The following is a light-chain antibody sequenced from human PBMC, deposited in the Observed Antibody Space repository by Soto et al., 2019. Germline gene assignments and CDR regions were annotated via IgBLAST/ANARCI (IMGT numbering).Light chain of an antibody. J-gene: IGKJ1*01. V-gene: IGKV1-39*01. CDR3: QQSYSTPVT. Sequence: DIQMTQSPSSLSASVGDRVTITCRTSQSISNHLNWYQQKPGKAPNLLIYAASSLQSGVPSRFSGSGSGTDFTLTISSLQLEDFATYYCQQSYSTPVTFGQGTKVDIK. CDR1: QSISNH. CDR2: AAS.